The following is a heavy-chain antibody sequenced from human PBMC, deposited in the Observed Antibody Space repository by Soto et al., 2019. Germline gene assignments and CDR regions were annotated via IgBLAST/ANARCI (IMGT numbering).Heavy chain of an antibody. D-gene: IGHD1-26*01. Sequence: QVQLVQSGPEVKKPGASAKVSCKASGYIFSNYGINWMRQAPGQGLEWMGWISAYNGERKYAQKFQGRVSMTTDTSTNTAYLELGSLISDDTAVYYCARASGTGVGTTSYWGQGTLVTVSS. J-gene: IGHJ4*02. CDR2: ISAYNGER. V-gene: IGHV1-18*01. CDR1: GYIFSNYG. CDR3: ARASGTGVGTTSY.